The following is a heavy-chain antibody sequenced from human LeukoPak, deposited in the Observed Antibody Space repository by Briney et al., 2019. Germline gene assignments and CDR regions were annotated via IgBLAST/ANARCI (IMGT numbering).Heavy chain of an antibody. CDR2: IYYSGSP. J-gene: IGHJ5*02. D-gene: IGHD2-2*01. CDR3: ARATQRYCSGTTCFPYWFDP. CDR1: GGSIGRSSYY. V-gene: IGHV4-39*07. Sequence: PSETLSLTCSVSGGSIGRSSYYWGWTRQPPGKGLEWIGSIYYSGSPNYNPSLKSRVTMSVDMSRRQFSLMLSSVTAADTAVYYCARATQRYCSGTTCFPYWFDPWGQGTLVTVSS.